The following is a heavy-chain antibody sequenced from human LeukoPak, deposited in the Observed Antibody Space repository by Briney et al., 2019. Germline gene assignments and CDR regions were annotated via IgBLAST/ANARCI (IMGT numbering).Heavy chain of an antibody. J-gene: IGHJ6*03. CDR2: IKQDGSEK. D-gene: IGHD1-26*01. CDR1: GFTFSSYW. CDR3: ARELIVGATWHYYYYMDV. V-gene: IGHV3-7*01. Sequence: GGSLRLSCAASGFTFSSYWMSWVRQAPGKGLEWVANIKQDGSEKYYVDSVKGRFTISKDNAKNSLYLQMNSLRAEDTAVYYCARELIVGATWHYYYYMDVWGKGTTVTVSS.